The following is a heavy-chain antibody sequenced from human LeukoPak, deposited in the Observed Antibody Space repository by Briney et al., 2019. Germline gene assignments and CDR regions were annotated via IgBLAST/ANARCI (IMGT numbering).Heavy chain of an antibody. J-gene: IGHJ4*02. Sequence: GGSLRLSCAASGFTFSSYAMHWVRQAPGKGLEWVAVISYDGSNKYYADSVKGRFTISRDNSKNTLYLQMNSLRAEDTAVYYCARDRHSGYDLTYWGQGTLVTVSS. V-gene: IGHV3-30-3*01. CDR2: ISYDGSNK. D-gene: IGHD5-12*01. CDR3: ARDRHSGYDLTY. CDR1: GFTFSSYA.